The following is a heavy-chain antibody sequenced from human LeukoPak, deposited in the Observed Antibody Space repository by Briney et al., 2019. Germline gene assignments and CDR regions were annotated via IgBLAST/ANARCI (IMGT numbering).Heavy chain of an antibody. CDR2: IYPGDSDT. CDR1: GYSLTSYW. V-gene: IGHV5-51*01. Sequence: GESLKISCKGSGYSLTSYWIGWVRQMPGKGLEWMGIIYPGDSDTRYSPSFQGQVTISADKSISTAYLQWSSLKASDTAMYYCARTYYYDSSGYKLDYWGQGTLVTVSS. J-gene: IGHJ4*02. CDR3: ARTYYYDSSGYKLDY. D-gene: IGHD3-22*01.